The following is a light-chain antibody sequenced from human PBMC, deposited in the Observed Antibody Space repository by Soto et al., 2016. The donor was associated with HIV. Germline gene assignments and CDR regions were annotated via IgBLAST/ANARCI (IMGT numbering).Light chain of an antibody. CDR3: QVWDSSSDHLWV. CDR2: DDS. Sequence: SYVLTQPPSVSVAPGKTARISCGGNNIGIKIVHWYQQKPGQAPVLVVYDDSDRPSGIPERSSGSNSGNTATLTISRVEAGDEADYYCQVWDSSSDHLWVFGGGTKLTVL. J-gene: IGLJ3*02. CDR1: NIGIKI. V-gene: IGLV3-21*03.